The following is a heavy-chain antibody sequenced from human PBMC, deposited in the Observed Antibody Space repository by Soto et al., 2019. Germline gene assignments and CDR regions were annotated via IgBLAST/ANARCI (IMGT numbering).Heavy chain of an antibody. V-gene: IGHV3-48*02. CDR2: INSASSTT. Sequence: DVQLVESGGGLVQPGGSLRLSCAASGFPFSTYPMHWVRQAPGKGLEWISYINSASSTTFHAESVKGRFTVSRDNAKNSLYLQLTSVRHEDTAVYSCTRDLSQWGQGTLVTVSS. J-gene: IGHJ4*02. CDR1: GFPFSTYP. CDR3: TRDLSQ.